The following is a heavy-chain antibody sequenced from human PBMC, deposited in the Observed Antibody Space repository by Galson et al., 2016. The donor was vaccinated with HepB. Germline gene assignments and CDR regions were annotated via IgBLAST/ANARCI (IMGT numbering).Heavy chain of an antibody. D-gene: IGHD3-3*01. Sequence: SLRLSCATSGFTFNNYAMSWVRQAPGKGLEWVSGISGSGGSTYYAHSVKGRFTISRDNSKNTLYRQMNSLRTEDKAVYYCAIDSDYDFWGGSQAWGQGTLVTVSS. V-gene: IGHV3-23*01. J-gene: IGHJ4*02. CDR2: ISGSGGST. CDR3: AIDSDYDFWGGSQA. CDR1: GFTFNNYA.